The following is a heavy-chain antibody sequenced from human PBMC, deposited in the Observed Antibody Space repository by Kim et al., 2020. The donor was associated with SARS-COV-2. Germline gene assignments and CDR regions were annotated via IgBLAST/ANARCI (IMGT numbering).Heavy chain of an antibody. CDR1: GGSISGYY. J-gene: IGHJ4*01. CDR3: ARVHCSGTSCFDVFDY. D-gene: IGHD2-2*01. CDR2: RYYSGST. Sequence: SETLSLTCTVSGGSISGYYWGWIRQPPGKGLDWIGYRYYSGSTNYNPSLKSRLTISVDTSNNQFSLKLTSVTAADTAVYYCARVHCSGTSCFDVFDYWG. V-gene: IGHV4-59*01.